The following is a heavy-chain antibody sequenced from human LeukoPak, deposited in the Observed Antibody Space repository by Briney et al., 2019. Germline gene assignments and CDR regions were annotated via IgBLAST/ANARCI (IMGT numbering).Heavy chain of an antibody. J-gene: IGHJ3*02. CDR3: ARGMIVWQWLVQNRWASPGCAFDI. V-gene: IGHV4-4*07. CDR2: IYTSGST. Sequence: SETLSLTCTVSGGSISSYYWSWIRQPAGKGLEWIGRIYTSGSTNYNPSLKSRVTISVDTSKNQFSLKLSSVTAADTAVYYCARGMIVWQWLVQNRWASPGCAFDIWGQGTMVTVSS. CDR1: GGSISSYY. D-gene: IGHD6-19*01.